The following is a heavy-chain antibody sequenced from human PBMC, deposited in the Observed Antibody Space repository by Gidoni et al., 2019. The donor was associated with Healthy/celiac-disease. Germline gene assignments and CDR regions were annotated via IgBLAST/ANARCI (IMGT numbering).Heavy chain of an antibody. Sequence: QVQLVESGGGVVQPGRSLRPSCAASGFTFSSYGMHWVRQAPGKGREWVAVIGYDGSNKYYADSVKGRFTISRDNSKNTLYLQMNSLRAEDTAVYYCAREMGYCSSTSCWFDPWGQGTLVTVSS. D-gene: IGHD2-2*01. CDR2: IGYDGSNK. CDR1: GFTFSSYG. J-gene: IGHJ5*02. V-gene: IGHV3-33*01. CDR3: AREMGYCSSTSCWFDP.